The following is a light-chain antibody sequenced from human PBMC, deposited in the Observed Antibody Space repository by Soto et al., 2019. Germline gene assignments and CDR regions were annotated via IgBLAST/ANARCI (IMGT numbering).Light chain of an antibody. J-gene: IGKJ3*01. CDR2: AAS. CDR1: QDITIY. V-gene: IGKV1-39*01. Sequence: DIQMTQSPSSLSASVGDRVTITCRASQDITIYLNWYQQKPGKAPKFLIYAASTLQSGVPSRFSGSGSGTDFTLTISSVQPEDFATYYCQQSDSTPLTFGPGTTVDIK. CDR3: QQSDSTPLT.